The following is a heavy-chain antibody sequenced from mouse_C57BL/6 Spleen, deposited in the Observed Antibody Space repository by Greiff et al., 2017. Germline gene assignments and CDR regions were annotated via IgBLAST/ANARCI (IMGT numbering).Heavy chain of an antibody. J-gene: IGHJ4*01. CDR2: ISDGGSYT. Sequence: DVHLVESGGGLVKPGGSLTLSCAASGFTFSSYAMSWVRQTPEKRLEWVATISDGGSYTYYPDNVKGRFTISRDNAKNNLYLQMSHLKSEDTAMYYCAREGAKYYAMDYWGQGTSVTVSS. CDR1: GFTFSSYA. V-gene: IGHV5-4*01. CDR3: AREGAKYYAMDY. D-gene: IGHD3-1*01.